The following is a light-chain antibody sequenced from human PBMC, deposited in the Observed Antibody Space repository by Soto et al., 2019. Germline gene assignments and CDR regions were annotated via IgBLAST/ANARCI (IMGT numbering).Light chain of an antibody. J-gene: IGLJ2*01. Sequence: QSVLTQPRSVSGFPGQSVTISCTGTSSDVGGYKYVSWYQQHPGKVPKLMMFDVSERPSGVPDRFSGSKSGNTASLSISGLQAEDEADYYCCAYAGSYTVLFGGGTKLTVL. CDR2: DVS. V-gene: IGLV2-11*01. CDR3: CAYAGSYTVL. CDR1: SSDVGGYKY.